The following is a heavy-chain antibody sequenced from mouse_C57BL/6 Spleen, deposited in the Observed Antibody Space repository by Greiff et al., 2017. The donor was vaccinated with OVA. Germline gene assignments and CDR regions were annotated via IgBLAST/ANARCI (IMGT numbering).Heavy chain of an antibody. Sequence: QVHVKQPGAELVKPGASVKLSCKASGYTFTSYWMQWVKQRPGQGLEWIGEIDPSDSYTNYNQKFKGKATLTVDTSSSTAYMQLSSLTSEDSAVYYCARYYDYDGAWFADWGQGTLVTVSA. CDR1: GYTFTSYW. CDR2: IDPSDSYT. J-gene: IGHJ3*01. D-gene: IGHD2-4*01. CDR3: ARYYDYDGAWFAD. V-gene: IGHV1-50*01.